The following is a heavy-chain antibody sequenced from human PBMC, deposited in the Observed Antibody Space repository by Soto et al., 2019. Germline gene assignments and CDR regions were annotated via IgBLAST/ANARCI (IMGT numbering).Heavy chain of an antibody. D-gene: IGHD2-2*01. CDR1: GGSFSGYY. CDR2: INHSGST. Sequence: SETLSLTCAVYGGSFSGYYWSWIRQPPGKGLEWIGEINHSGSTNYNPSLKSRVTISVDTSKNQFSLKLSSVTAADTAVYYCARGPSASYYYMDVWGKGTTVTVSS. V-gene: IGHV4-34*01. CDR3: ARGPSASYYYMDV. J-gene: IGHJ6*03.